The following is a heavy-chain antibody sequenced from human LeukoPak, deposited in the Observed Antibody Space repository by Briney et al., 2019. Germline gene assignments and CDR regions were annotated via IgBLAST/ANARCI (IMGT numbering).Heavy chain of an antibody. CDR1: GASISSYY. V-gene: IGHV4-4*07. D-gene: IGHD2-2*01. CDR2: IYTSGST. CDR3: ARLSADSSSSRGFDY. Sequence: PSETLSLTCTVSGASISSYYWTWIRQPAGKGLELIGRIYTSGSTNYTPSLKSRVAMSVDTSKNKFSLKLSSVTAADTAVYYCARLSADSSSSRGFDYWGQGTPVTVSS. J-gene: IGHJ4*02.